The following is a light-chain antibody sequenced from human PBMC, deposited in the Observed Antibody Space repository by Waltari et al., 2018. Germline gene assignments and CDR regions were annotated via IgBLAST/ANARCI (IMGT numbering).Light chain of an antibody. CDR1: GLHNKQ. J-gene: IGLJ3*02. CDR3: QTWDSSTVV. CDR2: DDS. Sequence: SYDLTQPPSVSVFPGQTAKISCSGRGLHNKQTCWYQQRPGQSPVLVIYDDSKRPSGITERFSGSNSWNTATLTISGTQPMDEADYFCQTWDSSTVVFGGGTRLTVL. V-gene: IGLV3-1*01.